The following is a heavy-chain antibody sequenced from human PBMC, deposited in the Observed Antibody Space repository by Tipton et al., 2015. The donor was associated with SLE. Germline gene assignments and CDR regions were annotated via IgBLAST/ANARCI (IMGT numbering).Heavy chain of an antibody. CDR1: GGSISAYF. CDR2: FHYGGST. J-gene: IGHJ3*02. CDR3: ARGSDRSGYFGAFDI. Sequence: TLSLTCTVSGGSISAYFWSWIRQPPGKGLEWIGSFHYGGSTDYNPSLKSRVTMSVDTSQNQLSLRLSSVTAADTAVYYCARGSDRSGYFGAFDIWAQGTMVTVSS. V-gene: IGHV4-59*01. D-gene: IGHD3-22*01.